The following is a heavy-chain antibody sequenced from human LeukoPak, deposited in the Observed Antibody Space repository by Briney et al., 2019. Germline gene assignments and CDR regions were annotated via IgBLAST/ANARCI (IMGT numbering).Heavy chain of an antibody. CDR2: IDWDDHK. CDR3: ARTTVVTDSYSDY. V-gene: IGHV2-70*11. J-gene: IGHJ4*02. Sequence: SGPALVKPTQTLTLTCTFSGFSRSPSGMCVSWIRHPPGKALEWLARIDWDDHKYYRTSLKTRLTISKHTTKNQVVLTMPNTDPVHTATYYCARTTVVTDSYSDYWGQGTLVTASS. CDR1: GFSRSPSGMC. D-gene: IGHD4-17*01.